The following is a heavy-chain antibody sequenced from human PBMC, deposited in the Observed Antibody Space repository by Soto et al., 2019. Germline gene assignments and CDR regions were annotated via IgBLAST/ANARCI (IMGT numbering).Heavy chain of an antibody. J-gene: IGHJ4*02. V-gene: IGHV3-23*01. CDR3: AKDTRGSSSQYFDY. CDR2: FGSGDTT. CDR1: GFTFNTNA. Sequence: VQLLESGGGLVEAGGSLRLSCATSGFTFNTNAMAWVRQAPGRGLEWVSGFGSGDTTYYADSVKGRFTISRDNSKSTLYLQMNSLRAEDTARYYCAKDTRGSSSQYFDYWGQGTLVTVSS. D-gene: IGHD6-6*01.